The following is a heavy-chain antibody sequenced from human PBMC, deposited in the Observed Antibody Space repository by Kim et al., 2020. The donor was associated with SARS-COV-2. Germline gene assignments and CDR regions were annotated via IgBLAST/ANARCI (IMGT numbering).Heavy chain of an antibody. D-gene: IGHD3-22*01. Sequence: GGSLRLSCAASGFTFSNAWMSWVRQAPGKGLEWVGRIKSKTDGGTTDYAAPVKGRFTISRDDSKNTLYLQMNSLKTEDTAVYYCTTRYYYDSSGYYLLDYWGQGTLVTVSS. CDR1: GFTFSNAW. V-gene: IGHV3-15*01. CDR2: IKSKTDGGTT. CDR3: TTRYYYDSSGYYLLDY. J-gene: IGHJ4*02.